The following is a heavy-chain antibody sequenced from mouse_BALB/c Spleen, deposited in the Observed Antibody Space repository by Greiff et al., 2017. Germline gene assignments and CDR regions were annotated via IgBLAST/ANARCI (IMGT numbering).Heavy chain of an antibody. CDR1: GYSITSDYA. V-gene: IGHV3-2*02. CDR3: ARGNDYYYWYFDV. D-gene: IGHD2-4*01. Sequence: EVQLQESGPGLVKPSQSLSLSCTVTGYSITSDYAWNLIRQPPGNKLELMGNISYSGSTSYHPTLKSRSSITRDTSKNQFFLQLNSVTTEDTATYYCARGNDYYYWYFDVWGAGTTVTVSS. J-gene: IGHJ1*01. CDR2: ISYSGST.